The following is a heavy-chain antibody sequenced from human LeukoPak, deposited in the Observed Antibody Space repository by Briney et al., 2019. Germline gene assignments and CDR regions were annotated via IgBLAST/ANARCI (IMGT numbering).Heavy chain of an antibody. J-gene: IGHJ1*01. CDR1: GYTFTGYY. V-gene: IGHV1-2*02. D-gene: IGHD6-13*01. CDR2: INPNSGGT. CDR3: ATERSPGIAAAGTFQH. Sequence: ASVKVSCRASGYTFTGYYMHWVRQAPGQGLEWMGWINPNSGGTNYAQKFQGRVTMTRDTSISTAYMELSRLRSDDTAVYYCATERSPGIAAAGTFQHWGQGTLVTVSS.